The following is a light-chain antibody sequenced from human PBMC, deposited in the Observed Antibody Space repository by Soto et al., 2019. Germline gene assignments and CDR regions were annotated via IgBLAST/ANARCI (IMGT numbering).Light chain of an antibody. V-gene: IGKV1D-13*01. J-gene: IGKJ5*01. CDR2: DAS. Sequence: AIQLTQSPSSLSASVGDSVTITCRASQGISSALAWYQQTPGRPPKLLIYDASTLESGVPSRFSGSRSGTDFTLTVSSLQPEDIATYYCQQYDNLPITFGQGTRLEIK. CDR3: QQYDNLPIT. CDR1: QGISSA.